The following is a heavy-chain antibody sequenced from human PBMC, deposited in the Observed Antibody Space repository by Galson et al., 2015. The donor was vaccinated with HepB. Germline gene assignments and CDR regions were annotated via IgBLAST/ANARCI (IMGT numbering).Heavy chain of an antibody. V-gene: IGHV1-2*02. Sequence: SVKVSCKASGYTFTGYYMHWVRQAPGQGLEWMGWINPNSGGTNYAQKFQGRVTMTRDTSISTAYMELSRLRSDDTAVYYCARMAVVVPAAMGAYYYYMDVWVKGTTVTVSS. CDR2: INPNSGGT. CDR1: GYTFTGYY. D-gene: IGHD2-2*01. CDR3: ARMAVVVPAAMGAYYYYMDV. J-gene: IGHJ6*03.